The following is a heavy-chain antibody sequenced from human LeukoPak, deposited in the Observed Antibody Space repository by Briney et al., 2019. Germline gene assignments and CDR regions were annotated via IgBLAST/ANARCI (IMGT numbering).Heavy chain of an antibody. CDR1: GDSASSSSAA. V-gene: IGHV6-1*01. J-gene: IGHJ4*02. D-gene: IGHD4-23*01. CDR2: TYYRSKWYN. Sequence: SQTLSLTCAISGDSASSSSAAWNWIRQSPSGGLEWLGRTYYRSKWYNEYAASVRSRKTINPDTSKNQFSLQLSSVTPEDTAIYYFAREDYGGNSGTYFDYWGQGTLVTVSS. CDR3: AREDYGGNSGTYFDY.